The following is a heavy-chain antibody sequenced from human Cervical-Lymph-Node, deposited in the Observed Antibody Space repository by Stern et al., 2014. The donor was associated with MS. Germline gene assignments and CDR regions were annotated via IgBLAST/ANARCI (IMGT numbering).Heavy chain of an antibody. CDR2: IWYDGIAT. D-gene: IGHD3-3*01. J-gene: IGHJ4*02. V-gene: IGHV3-33*01. CDR3: ATDGRIYDFWSGIDY. Sequence: VQLVQSGGGVVQPGRSLRLSCAASGFTFSNYGMHWVRHAPVKGLEWLAVIWYDGIATYHADSVKGRFTISRDNSKNTLYLQMNSLRADDTAVYYCATDGRIYDFWSGIDYWGQGALVTVSS. CDR1: GFTFSNYG.